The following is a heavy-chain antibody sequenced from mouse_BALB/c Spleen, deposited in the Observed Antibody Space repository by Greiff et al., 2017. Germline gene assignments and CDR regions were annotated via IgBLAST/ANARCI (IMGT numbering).Heavy chain of an antibody. Sequence: VQLQQPGAELVKPGASVKLSCKASGYTFTSYWMHWVKQRPGQGLEWIGAINPSNGRTNYNEKFKSKATLTVDKSSSTAYMQLSSLTSEDSAVYYCARGYYRYDRDYYAMDYWGQGTSVTVSS. CDR3: ARGYYRYDRDYYAMDY. D-gene: IGHD2-14*01. CDR2: INPSNGRT. CDR1: GYTFTSYW. J-gene: IGHJ4*01. V-gene: IGHV1S81*02.